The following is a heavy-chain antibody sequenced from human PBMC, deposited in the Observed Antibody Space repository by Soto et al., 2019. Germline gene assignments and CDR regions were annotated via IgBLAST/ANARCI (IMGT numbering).Heavy chain of an antibody. D-gene: IGHD3-10*01. J-gene: IGHJ4*02. CDR3: ARAGKFGELAFDY. V-gene: IGHV4-34*01. CDR2: INHSGST. Sequence: SETLSLTCAVYGGSFSGYYWSWIRQPPGKGLEWIGEINHSGSTNYNPSLKSRVTISVDTSKNQFSLKLSSVTAADTAVYYCARAGKFGELAFDYWGQGTLVTVSS. CDR1: GGSFSGYY.